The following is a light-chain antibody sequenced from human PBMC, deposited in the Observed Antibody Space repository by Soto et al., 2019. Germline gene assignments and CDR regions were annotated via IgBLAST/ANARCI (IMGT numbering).Light chain of an antibody. J-gene: IGKJ1*01. CDR3: QQYNNWPTWT. CDR1: QSISGK. V-gene: IGKV3-15*01. Sequence: EIVITQSPATRSLSPGERATLSCRASQSISGKLAWYQHRPGQAPRLLIYDASIRAKGIPARISGSGSGTALTLNISSLQSEDFALYACQQYNNWPTWTFGQGTKVDIK. CDR2: DAS.